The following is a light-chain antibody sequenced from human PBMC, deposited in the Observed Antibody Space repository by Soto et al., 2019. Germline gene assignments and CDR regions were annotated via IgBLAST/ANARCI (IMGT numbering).Light chain of an antibody. V-gene: IGKV3-20*01. Sequence: EIVLTQSPDTLSLSPGERATLSCRASQSVSTNSLAWYQQRPGQAPRALIYGASSRATGTPDRFSGSGSGTDFTLIISRLEPEDFAVYYCQQYGSSVLTFGGGTKVEIK. CDR1: QSVSTNS. CDR3: QQYGSSVLT. J-gene: IGKJ4*01. CDR2: GAS.